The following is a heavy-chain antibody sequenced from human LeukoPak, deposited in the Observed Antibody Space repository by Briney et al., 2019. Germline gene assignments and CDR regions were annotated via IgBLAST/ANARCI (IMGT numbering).Heavy chain of an antibody. CDR1: GYTLTELS. CDR3: ATDLGSYYNAYHDY. V-gene: IGHV1-24*01. D-gene: IGHD3-10*01. J-gene: IGHJ4*02. CDR2: FDPEDGET. Sequence: GASVKVSCKVSGYTLTELSMHWVRQAPGKGLEWMGGFDPEDGETIYAQKFQGRVTMTEDTSTDTAYMELSSLRSEDMAVYYCATDLGSYYNAYHDYWGQGTLVTVSS.